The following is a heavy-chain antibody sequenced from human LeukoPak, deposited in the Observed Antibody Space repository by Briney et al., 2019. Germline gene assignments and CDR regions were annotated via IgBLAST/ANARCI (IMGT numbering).Heavy chain of an antibody. CDR3: AEEDCSGGSCYPTDY. J-gene: IGHJ4*02. Sequence: GGSLRLSCAASGFTFSSYGMSWVRQAPGKGLEWVSAISGSGGSTYYADSVKGRFTISRDNSKNTLYLQMNSLRAEDTAVYYCAEEDCSGGSCYPTDYWGQGTLVTVSS. D-gene: IGHD2-15*01. V-gene: IGHV3-23*01. CDR1: GFTFSSYG. CDR2: ISGSGGST.